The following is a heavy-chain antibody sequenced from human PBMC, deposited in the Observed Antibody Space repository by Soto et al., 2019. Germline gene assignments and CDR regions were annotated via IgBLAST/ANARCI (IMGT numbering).Heavy chain of an antibody. D-gene: IGHD2-8*01. J-gene: IGHJ5*02. CDR2: ISGSGGST. CDR1: GFTFSSYA. Sequence: PGGSLRLSCAASGFTFSSYAMSWVRQAPGKGLEWVSAISGSGGSTYYADSVKGRFTISRDNSKNTLYLQMNSLRAEDTAVYYCAKDWGIVLMVYAMLFDPWGQGTLVTVSS. CDR3: AKDWGIVLMVYAMLFDP. V-gene: IGHV3-23*01.